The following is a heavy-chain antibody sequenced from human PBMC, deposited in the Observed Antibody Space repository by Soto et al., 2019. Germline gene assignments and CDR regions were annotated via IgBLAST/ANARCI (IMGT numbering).Heavy chain of an antibody. V-gene: IGHV3-7*01. J-gene: IGHJ4*02. CDR2: INQDGSDR. CDR1: KFTFGDYW. CDR3: ATLSYGQLRYFDN. D-gene: IGHD4-17*01. Sequence: GSLRLSCAVPKFTFGDYWTSWVRQAPGKGLEWISNINQDGSDRNYADSVKGRFTNSRDSADNSMYLQMNSLRAEDTAVYYCATLSYGQLRYFDNWGQGVLVTVSS.